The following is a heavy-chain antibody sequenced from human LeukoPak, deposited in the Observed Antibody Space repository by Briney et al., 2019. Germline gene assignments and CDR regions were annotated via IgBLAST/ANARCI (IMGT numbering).Heavy chain of an antibody. D-gene: IGHD3-22*01. J-gene: IGHJ4*02. CDR1: GFTFSSYA. V-gene: IGHV3-23*01. Sequence: GGSLRLSCAASGFTFSSYAMSWVRQAPGKGLEWVSAISGSGGSTYYADSVKGRFTISRDNSKNTLYLQMNSLRAEDPAVYYCAKVYYDSSGYYYDPYFDYWGQGTLVTVSS. CDR3: AKVYYDSSGYYYDPYFDY. CDR2: ISGSGGST.